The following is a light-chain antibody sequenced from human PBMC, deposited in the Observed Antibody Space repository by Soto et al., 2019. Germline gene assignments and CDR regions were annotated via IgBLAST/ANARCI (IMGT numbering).Light chain of an antibody. Sequence: QSVLPQPPSASGSPGQSVTISCTGTSSDVGGYNYVSWYQQHPGKAPKLMIYEVSKRPSGVPDRFSGSKSGNTASLTVSGLQAEDEADYYCSSYAGSNKVFGTGTKVTVL. J-gene: IGLJ1*01. CDR1: SSDVGGYNY. CDR2: EVS. CDR3: SSYAGSNKV. V-gene: IGLV2-8*01.